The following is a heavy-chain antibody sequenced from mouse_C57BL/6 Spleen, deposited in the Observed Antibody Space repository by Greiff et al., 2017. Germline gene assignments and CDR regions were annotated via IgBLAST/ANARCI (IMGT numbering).Heavy chain of an antibody. CDR3: ARKADYYGSSIDY. CDR2: IYPGDGDT. J-gene: IGHJ2*01. D-gene: IGHD1-1*01. V-gene: IGHV1-80*01. CDR1: GYAFSSYW. Sequence: QVQLQQSGAELVKPGASVKISCKASGYAFSSYWMNWVKQRPGKGLEWIGQIYPGDGDTNYNGKFKGKATLTADKSSSTAYMQLSSLTSEDSAVYFCARKADYYGSSIDYWGQGTTLTVSS.